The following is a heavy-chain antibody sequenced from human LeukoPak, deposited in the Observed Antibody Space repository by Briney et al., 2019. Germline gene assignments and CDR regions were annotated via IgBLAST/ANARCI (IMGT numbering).Heavy chain of an antibody. CDR2: INPNSGGT. D-gene: IGHD6-19*01. CDR1: GYTFTSYD. J-gene: IGHJ5*02. V-gene: IGHV1-2*02. CDR3: ARDGAVAGTCWFDP. Sequence: ASVKVSCKASGYTFTSYDINWVRQATGQGLEWMGWINPNSGGTNYAQKFQGRVTMTRDTSISTAYMELSRLRSDDTAVYYCARDGAVAGTCWFDPWGQGTLVTVSS.